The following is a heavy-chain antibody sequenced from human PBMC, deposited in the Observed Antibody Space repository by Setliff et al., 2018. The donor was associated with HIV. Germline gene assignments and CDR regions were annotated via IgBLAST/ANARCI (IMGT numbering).Heavy chain of an antibody. V-gene: IGHV4-39*07. J-gene: IGHJ4*02. CDR3: ARGPPVAY. CDR2: IAYSGTTMYT. Sequence: SETLSLTCTVSGGSFIGSSFQSTWIRQTPGKGLEWIADIAYSGTTMYTNYNPSLESRVIVSEDTSRDQFFLKLTSVTADDTAIYYCARGPPVAYWGQGLLVTV. CDR1: GGSFIGSSFQ.